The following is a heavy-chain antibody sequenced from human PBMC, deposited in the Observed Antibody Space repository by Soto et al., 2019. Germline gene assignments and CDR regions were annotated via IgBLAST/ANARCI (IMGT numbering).Heavy chain of an antibody. V-gene: IGHV4-39*01. D-gene: IGHD2-2*01. CDR2: IYYSGST. CDR3: AINQGVPALTNWFDP. CDR1: GGSISSSSYY. Sequence: SETLSLTCTVSGGSISSSSYYWGWICQPPGKGLEWIGSIYYSGSTYYNPSLKSRVTISVDTSKNQFSLKLSSVTAADTAVYYCAINQGVPALTNWFDPWGQGTLVTVSS. J-gene: IGHJ5*02.